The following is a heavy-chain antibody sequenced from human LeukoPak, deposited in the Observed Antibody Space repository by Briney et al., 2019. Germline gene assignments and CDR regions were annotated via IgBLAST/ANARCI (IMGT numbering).Heavy chain of an antibody. CDR3: ARDRYYDSSGDYYYYMDV. CDR2: IYYSGST. J-gene: IGHJ6*03. CDR1: GGSISSSSYY. D-gene: IGHD3-22*01. V-gene: IGHV4-39*02. Sequence: PSETLSLTCIVSGGSISSSSYYWAWIRQPPGKGLEWIGSIYYSGSTYYNPSLKSRVIISVDTSKNQFSLKLSSVTAADTAVYYCARDRYYDSSGDYYYYMDVWGKGTTVTISS.